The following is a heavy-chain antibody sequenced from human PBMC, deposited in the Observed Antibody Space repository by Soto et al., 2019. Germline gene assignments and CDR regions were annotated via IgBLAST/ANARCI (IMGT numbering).Heavy chain of an antibody. V-gene: IGHV1-2*04. CDR3: ARWVEASNWFDP. Sequence: VQLVQSGAEVKEPGASVKVSCKSSGYTFTGYHIHWVRQAPGQGLEWMGWINTNSGVTNYAQKFQDCITITRATSLHTAYVGINTLRSDDTAVYSCARWVEASNWFDPWGQGTMVTVSS. CDR2: INTNSGVT. CDR1: GYTFTGYH. J-gene: IGHJ5*02. D-gene: IGHD2-15*01.